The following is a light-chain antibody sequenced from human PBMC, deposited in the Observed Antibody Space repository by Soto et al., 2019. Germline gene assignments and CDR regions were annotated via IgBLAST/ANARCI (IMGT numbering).Light chain of an antibody. CDR3: QQSYSTPT. CDR2: AAS. V-gene: IGKV1-39*01. CDR1: QSISSY. J-gene: IGKJ1*01. Sequence: DIQMTQSPSSLSASVGDRVTITCRASQSISSYLNWYQQKPGKAPKLLIYAASSLQSGVPSRFSGSGSRTAFTLTISSLQPEDFATYYCQQSYSTPTFGQGTKVEIK.